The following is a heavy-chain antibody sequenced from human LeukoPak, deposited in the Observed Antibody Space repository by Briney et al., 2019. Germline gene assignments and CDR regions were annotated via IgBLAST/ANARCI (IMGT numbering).Heavy chain of an antibody. Sequence: SETLSLTCTVSGGSISSYYWSWIRQPPRKGLEWIGYIYYSGSTNYNPSLKSRVTISVDTSKNQFSLKLSSVTAADTAVYYCARGERGYSYGSYYYYMDVWGKGTTVTVSS. V-gene: IGHV4-59*01. CDR3: ARGERGYSYGSYYYYMDV. D-gene: IGHD5-18*01. CDR1: GGSISSYY. J-gene: IGHJ6*03. CDR2: IYYSGST.